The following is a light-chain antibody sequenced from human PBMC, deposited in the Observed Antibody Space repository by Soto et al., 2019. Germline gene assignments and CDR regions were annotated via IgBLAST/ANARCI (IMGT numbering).Light chain of an antibody. CDR3: SSYTSSNTYV. CDR2: DVT. CDR1: NNEVGGYNY. J-gene: IGLJ1*01. Sequence: QSVLTQPASVSWAPGQGTPISCTGNNNEVGGYNYVSWYQHHPGKAPKLMIYDVTNRPSGVSNRFSGSKSGNTASPTISGLQTEDEADYYCSSYTSSNTYVFGTGTKVTVL. V-gene: IGLV2-14*01.